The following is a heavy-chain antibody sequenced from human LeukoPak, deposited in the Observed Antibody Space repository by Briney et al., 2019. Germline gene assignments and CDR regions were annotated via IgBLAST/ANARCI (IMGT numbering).Heavy chain of an antibody. D-gene: IGHD2-8*01. J-gene: IGHJ5*02. V-gene: IGHV1-46*01. CDR3: ARKWSSRDWFDP. Sequence: ASVKVSCKASGYIFTTYSIHWVRQAPGQGLEWMGMINPGGDATIYAQKFQGRLTMTTDTSTTTVYMELSSLRSEDTGLYYCARKWSSRDWFDPWGQGTLVTVSS. CDR2: INPGGDAT. CDR1: GYIFTTYS.